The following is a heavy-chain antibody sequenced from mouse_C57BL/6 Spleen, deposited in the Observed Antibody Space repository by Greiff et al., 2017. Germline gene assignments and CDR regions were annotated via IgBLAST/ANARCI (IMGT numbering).Heavy chain of an antibody. CDR1: GYTFTSYW. D-gene: IGHD3-2*02. J-gene: IGHJ2*01. Sequence: QVQLQQPGAELVKPGASVKMSCKASGYTFTSYWITWVKQRPGQGLEWIGDLYPGSGSTNYNEKFKSKATLPVDTSSSTAYMQLSSLTSEDSAVYYCARRRDSSGYDYWGQGTTLTVSS. CDR2: LYPGSGST. CDR3: ARRRDSSGYDY. V-gene: IGHV1-55*01.